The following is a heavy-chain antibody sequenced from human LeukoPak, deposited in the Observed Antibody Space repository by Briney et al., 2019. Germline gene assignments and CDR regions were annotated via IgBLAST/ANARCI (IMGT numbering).Heavy chain of an antibody. Sequence: SETLSLTCTVSGGSISSSSYYWGWIRQPPGKGLEWIGSIYYSGSTYYNPSLKSRVTISVDTSKNQFSLKLSSVTAADTAVYYCARRPYSSSSGFDYWGQGTLVTVSS. CDR2: IYYSGST. J-gene: IGHJ4*02. D-gene: IGHD6-6*01. CDR1: GGSISSSSYY. CDR3: ARRPYSSSSGFDY. V-gene: IGHV4-39*01.